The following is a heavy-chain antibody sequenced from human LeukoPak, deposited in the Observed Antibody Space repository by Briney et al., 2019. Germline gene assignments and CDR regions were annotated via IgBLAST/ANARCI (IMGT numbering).Heavy chain of an antibody. Sequence: GASVTVSCKASGYTFTGYYMHWVRQAPGQGLEWMGWINPNSGGTNYAQKFQGRVTMTRDTSISTAYMELSRLRSDDTAVYYCARIAPYCSGGSCYSGPDYWGQGTLVTVSS. CDR3: ARIAPYCSGGSCYSGPDY. D-gene: IGHD2-15*01. J-gene: IGHJ4*02. CDR1: GYTFTGYY. CDR2: INPNSGGT. V-gene: IGHV1-2*02.